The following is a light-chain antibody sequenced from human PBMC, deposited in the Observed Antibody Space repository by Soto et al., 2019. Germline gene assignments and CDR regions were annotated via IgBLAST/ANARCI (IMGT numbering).Light chain of an antibody. CDR2: EVT. Sequence: QSVLTQPASESGSPGQSITISCTGTRSDVGGYDYVSWYQQHPGKAPKLMIYEVTNRPSGVSNRFSGSKSGNTASLTISGLQAEDEADYYCSSYTSVSNHVFGTGTKVTVL. V-gene: IGLV2-14*01. J-gene: IGLJ1*01. CDR1: RSDVGGYDY. CDR3: SSYTSVSNHV.